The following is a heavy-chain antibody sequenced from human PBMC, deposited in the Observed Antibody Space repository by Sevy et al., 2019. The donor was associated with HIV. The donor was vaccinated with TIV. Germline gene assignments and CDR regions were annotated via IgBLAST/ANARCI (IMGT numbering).Heavy chain of an antibody. Sequence: GGSLRLSCAASGFTFSSYAMSWVRQAPGKGLEWVSAISGSGGSTYYADSVKGRFTISRDNSKNTLYLQMNSLRAEDTAVYYGAKVSSGAGSNFDYWGQGTLVTVSS. D-gene: IGHD6-19*01. V-gene: IGHV3-23*01. CDR3: AKVSSGAGSNFDY. CDR1: GFTFSSYA. CDR2: ISGSGGST. J-gene: IGHJ4*02.